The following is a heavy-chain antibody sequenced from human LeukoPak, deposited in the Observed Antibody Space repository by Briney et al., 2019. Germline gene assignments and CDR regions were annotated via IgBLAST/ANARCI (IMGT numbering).Heavy chain of an antibody. V-gene: IGHV3-66*01. D-gene: IGHD3-10*01. CDR2: IYSGGST. J-gene: IGHJ4*02. CDR1: GFTVSSNY. Sequence: GGSLRLSCAASGFTVSSNYMSWVRQAPGKGLEWVSVIYSGGSTYYADSVKGRFAISRDNSKNTLYLQMNSLRAEDTAVYYCARVGGSGSYYYDYWGQGTLVTVSS. CDR3: ARVGGSGSYYYDY.